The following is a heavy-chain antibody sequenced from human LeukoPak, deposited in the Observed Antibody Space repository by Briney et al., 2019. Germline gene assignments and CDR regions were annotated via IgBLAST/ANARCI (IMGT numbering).Heavy chain of an antibody. V-gene: IGHV1-8*01. CDR2: MNPNSGNT. CDR1: GYTFTSYD. J-gene: IGHJ5*02. D-gene: IGHD2-2*01. CDR3: ARGGYCSSTSCLGWFDP. Sequence: ASVKVSCKASGYTFTSYDINWVRQATGQGLEWMGWMNPNSGNTGYAQKFQGRVTMTRNTSISTAYMELSSLRSEDTAVYYCARGGYCSSTSCLGWFDPWGQGTLVTVSS.